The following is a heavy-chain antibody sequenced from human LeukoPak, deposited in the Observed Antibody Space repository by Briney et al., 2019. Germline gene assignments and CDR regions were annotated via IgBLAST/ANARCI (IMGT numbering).Heavy chain of an antibody. Sequence: ASVKVSCKASGYTFTSYGISWVRQAPGQGLEWIGWISAYNGNTNYAQKLQGRVTMTTDTSTSTAYMELRSLRSDDTAVYYCASNRYYDYVWGSNDYWGQGTLVTVSS. CDR3: ASNRYYDYVWGSNDY. V-gene: IGHV1-18*01. J-gene: IGHJ4*02. D-gene: IGHD3-16*01. CDR2: ISAYNGNT. CDR1: GYTFTSYG.